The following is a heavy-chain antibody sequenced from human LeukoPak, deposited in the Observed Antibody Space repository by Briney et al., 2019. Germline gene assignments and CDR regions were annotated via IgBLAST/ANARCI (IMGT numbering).Heavy chain of an antibody. V-gene: IGHV4-39*07. CDR1: GGSISSGSFF. Sequence: KPSETLSLTCTVSGGSISSGSFFWDWIRQPPGKGLEWIGEINHSGSTTYNPSLKSRVTISVDTSKNQFSLKLSSVTAADTAVYYCARGRPPLRSIFQVGPFGYWGQGTLVTVSS. CDR2: INHSGST. CDR3: ARGRPPLRSIFQVGPFGY. J-gene: IGHJ4*02. D-gene: IGHD3-3*02.